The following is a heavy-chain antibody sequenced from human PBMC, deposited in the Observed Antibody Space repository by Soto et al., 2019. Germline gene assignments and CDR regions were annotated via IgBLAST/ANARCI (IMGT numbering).Heavy chain of an antibody. CDR1: GFTFSSYE. CDR2: ISSSGSTI. V-gene: IGHV3-48*03. Sequence: ESGGGLVQPGGSLRLSCAASGFTFSSYEMNWVRQAPGKGLEWVSYISSSGSTIYYADSVKGRFTISRDNAKNSLYLQMNSLRAEDTAVYYCARNRDGANDYYGMDVWGQGTTVTVSS. CDR3: ARNRDGANDYYGMDV. D-gene: IGHD1-1*01. J-gene: IGHJ6*02.